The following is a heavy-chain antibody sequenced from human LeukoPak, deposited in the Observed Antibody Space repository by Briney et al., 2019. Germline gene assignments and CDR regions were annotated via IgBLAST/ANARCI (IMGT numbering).Heavy chain of an antibody. CDR1: GGSMSNYF. J-gene: IGHJ4*02. CDR3: ARGGVYGDNAFFDY. D-gene: IGHD4-17*01. CDR2: IYNSGGI. Sequence: SETLSLTCTVSGGSMSNYFWTWIRQPPGKGLEWIGYIYNSGGINYNPSLKSRVSISVDTSKNQFSLKLSSVTAADTAIYYCARGGVYGDNAFFDYWGQGTLVTVSS. V-gene: IGHV4-59*01.